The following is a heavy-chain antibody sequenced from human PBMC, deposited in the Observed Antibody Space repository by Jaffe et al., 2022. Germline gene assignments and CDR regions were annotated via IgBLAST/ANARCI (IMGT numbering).Heavy chain of an antibody. D-gene: IGHD2-21*02. CDR1: GFTFSSYE. Sequence: EVQLVESGGGLVQPGGSLRLSCAASGFTFSSYEMNWVRQAPGKGLEWVSYISSSGSTIYYADSVKGRFTISRDNAKNSLYLQMNSLRAEDTAVYYCARVLVPSTNNCGGDCRTLPLDYWGQGTLVTVSS. J-gene: IGHJ4*02. CDR3: ARVLVPSTNNCGGDCRTLPLDY. CDR2: ISSSGSTI. V-gene: IGHV3-48*03.